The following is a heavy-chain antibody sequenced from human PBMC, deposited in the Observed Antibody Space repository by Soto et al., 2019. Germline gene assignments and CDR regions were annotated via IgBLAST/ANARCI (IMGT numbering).Heavy chain of an antibody. J-gene: IGHJ4*02. D-gene: IGHD1-26*01. CDR3: VREDGVVGVSYAFDS. V-gene: IGHV3-21*01. Sequence: VSLRLSCVASGFTLTAYTMNWVRQAPGTGLEWVSSINGRSNYKYYSDSVKGRFTISRDNTQNSLFLQMSRLGPEDTATYYCVREDGVVGVSYAFDSWGQGNLVTVSS. CDR1: GFTLTAYT. CDR2: INGRSNYK.